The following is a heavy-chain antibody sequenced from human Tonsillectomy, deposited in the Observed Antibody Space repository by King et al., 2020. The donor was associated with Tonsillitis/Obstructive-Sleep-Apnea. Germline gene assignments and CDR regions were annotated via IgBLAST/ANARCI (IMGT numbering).Heavy chain of an antibody. J-gene: IGHJ6*03. CDR1: GFTFSSYW. D-gene: IGHD5/OR15-5a*01. CDR2: TNSDGSSS. Sequence: EVQLVESGGGLVQPGGSLRLSCAASGFTFSSYWMHWVRQAPGKGLVWVSRTNSDGSSSTYADSVKGRFTVSRDNAKNTLYLEMNSLRDEDTAVYYCARTVYGYFYMDGWGKGATVTVSS. CDR3: ARTVYGYFYMDG. V-gene: IGHV3-74*03.